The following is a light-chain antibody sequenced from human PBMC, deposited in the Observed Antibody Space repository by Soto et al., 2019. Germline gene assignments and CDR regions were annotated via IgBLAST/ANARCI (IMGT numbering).Light chain of an antibody. V-gene: IGLV1-40*01. J-gene: IGLJ3*02. CDR1: SSNIGAHYD. CDR3: QSYDSSLSGSVV. Sequence: QSVLTQPPSVSGAPGQRVTISCTGSSSNIGAHYDVHWYQQLPGTAPKLLIYGITNRPSGVPDRFSGSKSGTSASLAITGLQAEDEADYYCQSYDSSLSGSVVFGGGTKLTFL. CDR2: GIT.